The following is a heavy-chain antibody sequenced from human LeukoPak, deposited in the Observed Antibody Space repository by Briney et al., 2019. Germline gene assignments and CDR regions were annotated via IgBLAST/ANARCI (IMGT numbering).Heavy chain of an antibody. J-gene: IGHJ4*02. CDR3: ARASNLYYFDY. CDR2: ISSNGGST. Sequence: GGSLRLSCAASGFTFSSYAMHWVRQAPGKGLEYASAISSNGGSTYYANSVKGRFTISRDNSKNTLYLQMGSLRAEDMAVYYCARASNLYYFDYWGQGTLVTVSS. V-gene: IGHV3-64*01. CDR1: GFTFSSYA.